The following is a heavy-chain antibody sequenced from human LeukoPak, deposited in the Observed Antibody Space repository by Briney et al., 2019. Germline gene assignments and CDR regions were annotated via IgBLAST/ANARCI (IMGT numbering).Heavy chain of an antibody. V-gene: IGHV1-2*02. D-gene: IGHD3-3*01. CDR1: GYTFTGYY. J-gene: IGHJ4*02. CDR3: ARQENDFWSGYSSY. Sequence: ASVKVSCKASGYTFTGYYMHWVRQAPGQGLEWMGWINPNSGGTNYAQKFQGRVTMTRDTSISTAYMELSRLRSDDTAVYYCARQENDFWSGYSSYWGQGTLVTVSS. CDR2: INPNSGGT.